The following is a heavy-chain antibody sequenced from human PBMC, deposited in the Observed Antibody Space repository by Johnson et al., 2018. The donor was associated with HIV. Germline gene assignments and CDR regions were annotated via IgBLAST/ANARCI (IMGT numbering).Heavy chain of an antibody. J-gene: IGHJ3*02. CDR1: GLNFSDYG. Sequence: QVQLVESGGGVVRPGTSVRVSCVVSGLNFSDYGFHWVRQAPGKGLEWVAVISFDGNNEYYADSVKGRFTISKDNSRNTLFLHMNSLRADDTAVYYCAIGRGEFPRHAFDIWGQGTMVTVSS. V-gene: IGHV3-30-3*01. CDR2: ISFDGNNE. D-gene: IGHD3-10*01. CDR3: AIGRGEFPRHAFDI.